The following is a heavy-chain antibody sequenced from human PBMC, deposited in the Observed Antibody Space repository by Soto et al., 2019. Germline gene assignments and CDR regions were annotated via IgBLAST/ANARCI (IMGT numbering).Heavy chain of an antibody. J-gene: IGHJ4*02. CDR1: GGSSSSGDDC. D-gene: IGHD2-15*01. CDR3: ARHPPGYCSGGSCYSPYYFDY. Sequence: SLTRSLTCTVSGGSSSSGDDCWSWIRKPPGKGLEWIGYIYYSGSTNYNPSLKSRVTISVDTSKNQFSLKLSSVTAADTAVYYCARHPPGYCSGGSCYSPYYFDYWGQGTLVTVS. V-gene: IGHV4-30-4*01. CDR2: IYYSGST.